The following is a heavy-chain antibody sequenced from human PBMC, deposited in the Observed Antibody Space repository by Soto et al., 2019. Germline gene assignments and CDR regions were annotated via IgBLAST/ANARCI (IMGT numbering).Heavy chain of an antibody. D-gene: IGHD5-18*01. J-gene: IGHJ4*02. V-gene: IGHV4-59*01. CDR1: GGSTSSYY. CDR3: ARDSGYSYGSFDY. CDR2: IYYSGST. Sequence: SETLSLTCTVSGGSTSSYYWSWIRQPPGKGLEWIGYIYYSGSTNYNPSLKSRVAISVDTPKNQFSLKLSSVTAADTAVYYCARDSGYSYGSFDYWGQGTLVTVSS.